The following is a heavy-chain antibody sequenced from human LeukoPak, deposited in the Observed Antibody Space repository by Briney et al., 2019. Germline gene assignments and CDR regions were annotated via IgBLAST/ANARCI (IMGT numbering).Heavy chain of an antibody. J-gene: IGHJ4*02. Sequence: SETLSLTCTVSGVSISSSSYYWGWIRQPPGKGLEWIGSIYYSGSTYYNPSLKSRVTISVDTSKNQFSLKLSSVTAADTAVYYCARPGMIQDTAMVTYDYWGQGTLVTVSS. CDR2: IYYSGST. V-gene: IGHV4-39*01. CDR1: GVSISSSSYY. D-gene: IGHD5-18*01. CDR3: ARPGMIQDTAMVTYDY.